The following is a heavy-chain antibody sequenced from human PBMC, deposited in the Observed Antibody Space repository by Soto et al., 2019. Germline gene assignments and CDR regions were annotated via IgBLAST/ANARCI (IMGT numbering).Heavy chain of an antibody. J-gene: IGHJ4*02. V-gene: IGHV3-23*01. CDR1: GFTFSSYA. CDR2: ISGSGGST. Sequence: GGSLRLSCAASGFTFSSYAMSWVRQAPGKGLEWVSAISGSGGSTYYADSVKGRFTISRDNSKNTLYLQMNSLRAEDTAVYYCAKDRAILTGYSYYFDYWGQGTLVTVSS. CDR3: AKDRAILTGYSYYFDY. D-gene: IGHD3-9*01.